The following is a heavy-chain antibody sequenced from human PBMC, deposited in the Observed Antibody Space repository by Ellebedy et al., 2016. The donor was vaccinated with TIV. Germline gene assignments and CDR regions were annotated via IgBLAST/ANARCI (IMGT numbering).Heavy chain of an antibody. CDR1: GFTFSSYA. D-gene: IGHD2-15*01. J-gene: IGHJ4*02. Sequence: GESLKISCAASGFTFSSYAMSWVRQAPGKGLEWVSTISGSGDNTYFADSVKGRFTISRDNSKNTLYLQMNSLRAEDTAVYYCGTPGGYVSGFGQWGQGTLVIVSS. CDR2: ISGSGDNT. CDR3: GTPGGYVSGFGQ. V-gene: IGHV3-23*01.